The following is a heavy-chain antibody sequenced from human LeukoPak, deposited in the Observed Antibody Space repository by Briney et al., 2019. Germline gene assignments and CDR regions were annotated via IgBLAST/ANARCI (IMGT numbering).Heavy chain of an antibody. Sequence: AVKVSCKASGGTFSSYAISWVRQAPGQGLEWMGRIIPIFGTANYAQKFQGRVTITTDESTSTAYLELSSLRSEDTAVYYCAREEGYYSGSYHLDYWGQGTLVTVSS. J-gene: IGHJ4*02. CDR3: AREEGYYSGSYHLDY. D-gene: IGHD1-26*01. CDR2: IIPIFGTA. CDR1: GGTFSSYA. V-gene: IGHV1-69*05.